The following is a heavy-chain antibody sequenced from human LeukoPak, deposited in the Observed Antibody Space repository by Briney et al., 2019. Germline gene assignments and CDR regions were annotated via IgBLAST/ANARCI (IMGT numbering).Heavy chain of an antibody. Sequence: ASVKVSCKASGYTFTSYYMHWVRQAPGQGLEWMGIINPSGGSTSYAQKFQGRVTMTRDTSTSTVYMELSSLRSEDTAVYYCARVVVSRIAVAGTGDYWGQGTLVTVSS. CDR2: INPSGGST. D-gene: IGHD6-19*01. CDR1: GYTFTSYY. V-gene: IGHV1-46*01. CDR3: ARVVVSRIAVAGTGDY. J-gene: IGHJ4*02.